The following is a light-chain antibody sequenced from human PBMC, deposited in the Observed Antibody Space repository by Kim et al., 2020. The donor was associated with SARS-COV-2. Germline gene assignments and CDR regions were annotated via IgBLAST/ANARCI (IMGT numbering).Light chain of an antibody. J-gene: IGKJ2*01. CDR3: QQYNTYPFT. CDR1: ESISSR. Sequence: DIQMTQSPSTLSASVGDRVTITCRASESISSRLAWYEQKPEKAPKLLIYDASSLESGVPSRFSGSGSGTDFTLTITSLQPDDFATYYCQQYNTYPFTFDQGTKLEI. CDR2: DAS. V-gene: IGKV1-5*01.